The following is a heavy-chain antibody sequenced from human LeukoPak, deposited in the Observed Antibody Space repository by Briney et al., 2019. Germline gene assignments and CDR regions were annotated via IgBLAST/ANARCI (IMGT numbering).Heavy chain of an antibody. CDR2: IQYDGSYY. Sequence: GGSLRLSCAASGFRFSGYGMYWVRQAPGKGLEWVAFIQYDGSYYYYGDSVKGRFTISRDNSKNTLYLQMNSLGAEDTAVYYCSTYSSSQGRWGQGTLVTVSS. CDR1: GFRFSGYG. J-gene: IGHJ4*02. CDR3: STYSSSQGR. D-gene: IGHD6-6*01. V-gene: IGHV3-30*02.